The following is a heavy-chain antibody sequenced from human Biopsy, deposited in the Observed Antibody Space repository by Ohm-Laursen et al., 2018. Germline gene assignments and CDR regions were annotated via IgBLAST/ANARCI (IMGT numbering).Heavy chain of an antibody. CDR1: GFTFTNSW. V-gene: IGHV3-74*01. Sequence: SLRLSCAASGFTFTNSWMHWVRQVPGKGLVWVSRVNIDGNITNYADSAKGRFTISRDNARNTLYLQMNSLRGEDMAVYYCAREKSGQSGRYFDYWGPGTLVSVSS. CDR3: AREKSGQSGRYFDY. D-gene: IGHD5-12*01. J-gene: IGHJ4*02. CDR2: VNIDGNIT.